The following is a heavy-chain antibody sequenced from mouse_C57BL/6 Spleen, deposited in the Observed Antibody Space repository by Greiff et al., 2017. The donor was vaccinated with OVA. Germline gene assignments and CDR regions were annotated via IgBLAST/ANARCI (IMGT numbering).Heavy chain of an antibody. CDR2: ISYDGSN. D-gene: IGHD1-1*01. J-gene: IGHJ4*01. Sequence: EVQRVESGPGLVKPSQSLSLTCSVTGYSITSGYYWNWIRQFPGNKLEWMGYISYDGSNNYNPSLKNRISITRDTSKNQFFLKLNSVTTEDTATYYCARKRDYGSSSLAMDYWGQGTSVTVSA. V-gene: IGHV3-6*01. CDR3: ARKRDYGSSSLAMDY. CDR1: GYSITSGYY.